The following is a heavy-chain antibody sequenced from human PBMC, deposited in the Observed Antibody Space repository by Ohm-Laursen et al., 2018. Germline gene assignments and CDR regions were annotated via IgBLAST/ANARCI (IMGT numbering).Heavy chain of an antibody. CDR3: AGGWLRSDY. D-gene: IGHD5-12*01. CDR2: IYNSGST. V-gene: IGHV4-59*11. CDR1: GGSISTHY. Sequence: GTLSLTWTVSGGSISTHYWSWVRQPPGKGLEWIGYIYNSGSTSYNPSLKSRVTISLDTSKNQFSLRLSSVTSADSAVYYCAGGWLRSDYWGQGTLVTVSS. J-gene: IGHJ4*02.